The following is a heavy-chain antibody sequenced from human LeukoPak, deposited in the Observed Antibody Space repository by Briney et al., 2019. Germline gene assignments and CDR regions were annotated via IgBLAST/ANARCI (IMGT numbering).Heavy chain of an antibody. CDR2: ISYDGSNK. CDR3: AREGSGEYYFDY. D-gene: IGHD3-10*01. CDR1: GFTFSSYG. V-gene: IGHV3-30*03. Sequence: AGGSLRLSCAASGFTFSSYGMHWVRQAPGKGLEWVAVISYDGSNKYYADSVKGRFTISRDNSKNTLYLQMNSLRAEDTAVYYCAREGSGEYYFDYWGQGTLVTVSS. J-gene: IGHJ4*02.